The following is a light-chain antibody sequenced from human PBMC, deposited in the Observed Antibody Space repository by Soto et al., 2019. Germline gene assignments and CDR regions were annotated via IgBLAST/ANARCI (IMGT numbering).Light chain of an antibody. Sequence: DIQMTQSPSTLSASVGDRVTITCRASQSISSWLAWYQQKPGKAPKLLIYDASSLESGVQSRFSGSGSGTEFPLAISSLQPDDFATYYCQQYNSYSWTFGQGTKVEIK. J-gene: IGKJ1*01. CDR1: QSISSW. CDR2: DAS. V-gene: IGKV1-5*01. CDR3: QQYNSYSWT.